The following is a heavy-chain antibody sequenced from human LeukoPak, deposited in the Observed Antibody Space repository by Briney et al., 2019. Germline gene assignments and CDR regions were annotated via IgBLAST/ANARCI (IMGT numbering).Heavy chain of an antibody. Sequence: GASVKVSCKASGYTFTSYAISWVRQAPGQGLEWMGGIIPIFGTANYAQKFQGRVTITADESTSTAYMELSSLRSEDTAVYYCATWRGYCSSTSCYTTPHDEYWFDPWGQGTLVTVSS. CDR3: ATWRGYCSSTSCYTTPHDEYWFDP. CDR1: GYTFTSYA. V-gene: IGHV1-69*13. CDR2: IIPIFGTA. J-gene: IGHJ5*02. D-gene: IGHD2-2*02.